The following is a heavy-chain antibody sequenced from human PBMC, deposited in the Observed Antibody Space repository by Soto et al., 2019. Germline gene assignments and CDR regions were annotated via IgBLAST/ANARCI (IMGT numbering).Heavy chain of an antibody. V-gene: IGHV1-69*06. J-gene: IGHJ2*01. Sequence: SVKVSCKASGGTFNSYAIDWVRQARGQGLEWIGGIVPSIGTTNYPQKLQGRVNITADKSTSTAYMELSSLRSEDTAVYYCARGGSLYWYFDLWGRGTLVTVSS. CDR3: ARGGSLYWYFDL. CDR1: GGTFNSYA. D-gene: IGHD6-13*01. CDR2: IVPSIGTT.